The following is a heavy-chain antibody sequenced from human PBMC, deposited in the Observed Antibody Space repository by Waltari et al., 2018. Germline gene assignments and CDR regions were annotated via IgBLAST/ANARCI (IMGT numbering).Heavy chain of an antibody. CDR2: IYYSGST. Sequence: QLALPESGPGLVKPSATLFLTCTVSGGSISSRSYYWALIRQLPRTGLEWIGSIYYSGSTYYNPSLKSRVTISVDTSKNQFSLKLSSVTAADTAVYYCARRTQLGYYYDSSGYPDAFDIWGQGTMVTVSS. D-gene: IGHD3-22*01. J-gene: IGHJ3*02. CDR3: ARRTQLGYYYDSSGYPDAFDI. CDR1: GGSISSRSYY. V-gene: IGHV4-39*01.